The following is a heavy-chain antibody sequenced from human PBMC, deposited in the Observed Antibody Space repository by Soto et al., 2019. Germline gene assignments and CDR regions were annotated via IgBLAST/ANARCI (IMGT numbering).Heavy chain of an antibody. J-gene: IGHJ4*02. Sequence: GGSLRLSCAATGFTFDDYAMHWVRQAPGKGLEWVSGISWNSGSIGYADSVKGRFTISRDNAKNSLYLQMNSLRAEDTALYYCASGLRLGELSSHPFDYWGQGTLVTVSS. CDR3: ASGLRLGELSSHPFDY. CDR1: GFTFDDYA. D-gene: IGHD3-16*02. V-gene: IGHV3-9*01. CDR2: ISWNSGSI.